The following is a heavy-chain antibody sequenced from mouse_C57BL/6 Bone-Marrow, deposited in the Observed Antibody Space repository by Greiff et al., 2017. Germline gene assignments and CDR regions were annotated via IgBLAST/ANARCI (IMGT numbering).Heavy chain of an antibody. Sequence: VQLQQPGAELVKPGASVKLSCKASGYTFTSYWMQWVKQRPGQGLEWIGEIDPSDSYTNYNQKFKGKATLTVDTSSSTAYMQLSSLTSEDSAVYYCGRDTTTVVANFDYWGQGTTLTVSS. CDR1: GYTFTSYW. V-gene: IGHV1-50*01. CDR2: IDPSDSYT. CDR3: GRDTTTVVANFDY. D-gene: IGHD1-1*01. J-gene: IGHJ2*01.